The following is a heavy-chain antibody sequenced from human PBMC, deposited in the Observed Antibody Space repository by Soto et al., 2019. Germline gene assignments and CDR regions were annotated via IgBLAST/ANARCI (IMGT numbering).Heavy chain of an antibody. CDR2: IHHSGST. J-gene: IGHJ4*02. D-gene: IGHD6-13*01. Sequence: SETLSLTCAVSGDSISGTNWWSWVRQPPGKGLQWIGEIHHSGSTNYNPSLKSRVTISVDRSKNQFSLNLNSVAAADTAVYFCARYSAASGTYYFDYWGQGALVTVSS. CDR3: ARYSAASGTYYFDY. V-gene: IGHV4-4*02. CDR1: GDSISGTNW.